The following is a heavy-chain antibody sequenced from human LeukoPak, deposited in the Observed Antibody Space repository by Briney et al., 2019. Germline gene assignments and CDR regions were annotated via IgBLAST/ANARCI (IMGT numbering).Heavy chain of an antibody. CDR2: ISAYNGNT. D-gene: IGHD6-13*01. V-gene: IGHV1-18*01. J-gene: IGHJ5*02. Sequence: ASVKVSCKASGYTFTSYGISWVRQAPGQGLEWMGWISAYNGNTDYAQKLQGRVTMTTDTSTSTAHMELRSLRSDDTAVCYCARDLGIAAAAQLGFDPWGQGTLVTVSS. CDR1: GYTFTSYG. CDR3: ARDLGIAAAAQLGFDP.